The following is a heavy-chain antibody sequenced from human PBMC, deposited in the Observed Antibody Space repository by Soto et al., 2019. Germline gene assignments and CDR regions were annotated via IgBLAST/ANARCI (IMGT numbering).Heavy chain of an antibody. CDR3: ARGRVDSCGNCLDS. D-gene: IGHD2-21*01. J-gene: IGHJ5*01. CDR1: GFSINSYD. Sequence: SSVKVSCKSSGFSINSYDMNWVRQATGQGLEWMGWMNPTSGNTGFAEKFQGRVKMTWNTSTGTVYLEISSLRPEDTAVYYCARGRVDSCGNCLDSWRQGTQVTVSS. CDR2: MNPTSGNT. V-gene: IGHV1-8*01.